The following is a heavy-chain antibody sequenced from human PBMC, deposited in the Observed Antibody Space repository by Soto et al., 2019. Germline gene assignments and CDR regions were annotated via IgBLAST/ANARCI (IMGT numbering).Heavy chain of an antibody. CDR3: ASGSLYGSGSYPVDY. CDR1: GGTFNNHL. Sequence: QVQLVQSGAEVKKPGSSVNVSCKASGGTFNNHLISWVRQAPGQGLEWMGTIITLFGTLNYAQRLQGRVTLSADRSTSTAYMELSGLRSDDTAVYYCASGSLYGSGSYPVDYWGQGTLVTVSS. J-gene: IGHJ4*01. CDR2: IITLFGTL. V-gene: IGHV1-69*08. D-gene: IGHD3-10*01.